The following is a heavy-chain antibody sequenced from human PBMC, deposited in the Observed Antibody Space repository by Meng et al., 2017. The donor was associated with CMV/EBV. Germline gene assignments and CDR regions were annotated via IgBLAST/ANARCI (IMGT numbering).Heavy chain of an antibody. CDR2: IKSKTDGGTT. J-gene: IGHJ4*02. V-gene: IGHV3-15*01. CDR1: GFTFSNAW. Sequence: GESLKISCAASGFTFSNAWMSWVRQAPGKGLEWVGRIKSKTDGGTTDYAAPVKGRFTISRDDSKNTLYLQMKSLRAEDTAVYYCAKDRGGGVATILGCSRFDYWGQGTLVTVSS. CDR3: AKDRGGGVATILGCSRFDY. D-gene: IGHD5-12*01.